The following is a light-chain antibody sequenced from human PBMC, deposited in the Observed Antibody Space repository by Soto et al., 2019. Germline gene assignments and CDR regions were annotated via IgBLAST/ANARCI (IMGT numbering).Light chain of an antibody. J-gene: IGKJ5*01. V-gene: IGKV1-33*01. CDR1: QNINNY. CDR3: QQYENLPT. CDR2: DAS. Sequence: DSMITQTPSSLSASVVDRVTITFQASQNINNYLNWYQQKPGRAPKLLIYDASNLEAGVPSRFRGSGSGTDFTFTINRLQPEDIATYYCQQYENLPTFGQGTRLEIK.